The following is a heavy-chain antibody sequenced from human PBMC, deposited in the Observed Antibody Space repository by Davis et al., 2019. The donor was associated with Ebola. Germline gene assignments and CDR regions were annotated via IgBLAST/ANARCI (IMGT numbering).Heavy chain of an antibody. Sequence: SETLSLTCTVSGGSISSGGYSWSWIRQPPGKGLEWIGYIYHTGSTYYSPSLKSRVTISIDTSKNQFSLRLNSVTAADTAVYYCATLAGAGFWGQGTLVTVSS. CDR1: GGSISSGGYS. CDR3: ATLAGAGF. V-gene: IGHV4-30-2*01. D-gene: IGHD6-19*01. J-gene: IGHJ4*02. CDR2: IYHTGST.